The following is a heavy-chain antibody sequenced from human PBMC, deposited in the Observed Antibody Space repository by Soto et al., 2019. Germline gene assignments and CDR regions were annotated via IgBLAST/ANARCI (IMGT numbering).Heavy chain of an antibody. CDR3: TRGLWEREGSGMDV. V-gene: IGHV4-59*08. J-gene: IGHJ6*02. CDR2: SYYSDRA. Sequence: QVQLQESGPGLVKPSETLSLTCTVSGGSMSSYYWSWIRLPPGKGLEYIGYSYYSDRANYNPPLASRVPTSADTSKNQFSLKLSAVTAADTAVYYCTRGLWEREGSGMDVWCQGTAVTVS. CDR1: GGSMSSYY. D-gene: IGHD3-16*01.